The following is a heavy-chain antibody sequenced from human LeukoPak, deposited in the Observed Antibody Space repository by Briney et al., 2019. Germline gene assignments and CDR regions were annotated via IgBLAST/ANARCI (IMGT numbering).Heavy chain of an antibody. CDR1: GGTFSSYA. D-gene: IGHD6-13*01. J-gene: IGHJ4*02. Sequence: SVKVSCKASGGTFSSYAISWVRQAPGQGLEWMGGIIPIFGTANYAQKFQGRVTITADESTSTAYMELSSLRSEDTAVYYCARGARIAAAGLTLGYWGQGTLVTVSS. CDR2: IIPIFGTA. V-gene: IGHV1-69*01. CDR3: ARGARIAAAGLTLGY.